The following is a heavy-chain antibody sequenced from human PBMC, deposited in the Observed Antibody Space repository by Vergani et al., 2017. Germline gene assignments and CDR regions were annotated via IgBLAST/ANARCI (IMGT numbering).Heavy chain of an antibody. CDR2: VYTSGMT. J-gene: IGHJ6*02. D-gene: IGHD3-10*01. Sequence: QVQLQESGPGLVKPSETLSLTCIVSGGSISPYYWSWIRQPVGKGLEWIGRVYTSGMTNYNPSLKSRVTILVDRSKSQLSLKLTSVTAGDTAVYFCARELSYYYGSGSDDYNPYYYEGMDVWGPGTTVTVSS. CDR1: GGSISPYY. V-gene: IGHV4-4*07. CDR3: ARELSYYYGSGSDDYNPYYYEGMDV.